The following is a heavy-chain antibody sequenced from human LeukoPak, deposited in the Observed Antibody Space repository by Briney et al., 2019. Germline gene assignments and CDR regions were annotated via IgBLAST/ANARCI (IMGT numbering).Heavy chain of an antibody. CDR2: IWYDGSNK. V-gene: IGHV3-33*01. D-gene: IGHD3-22*01. J-gene: IGHJ6*03. Sequence: GGSLRLSCAPSGFTFSSYGMHSVRQAPGPGGEGVAVIWYDGSNKYYADSVKGRFTISRDNSKNTLYLQMNSLRAEDTAVYYCARDLYDSSGYYFSYYYYYYMDVWGKGTTVTVSS. CDR1: GFTFSSYG. CDR3: ARDLYDSSGYYFSYYYYYYMDV.